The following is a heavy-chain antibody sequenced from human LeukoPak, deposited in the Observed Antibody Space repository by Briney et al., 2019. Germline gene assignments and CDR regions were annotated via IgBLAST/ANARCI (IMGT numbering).Heavy chain of an antibody. CDR2: IFGSATNK. D-gene: IGHD1-14*01. V-gene: IGHV3-23*01. CDR1: GFTFSTYA. Sequence: AGGSLRLSCVGSGFTFSTYAMSCVRQAPGKCLELVSGIFGSATNKYYADSVNGRFTISRNNSKNTLYLQMDSLRAEDTAVYYCAKDRVPEGVWEIDYWGQGTLVTVSS. J-gene: IGHJ4*02. CDR3: AKDRVPEGVWEIDY.